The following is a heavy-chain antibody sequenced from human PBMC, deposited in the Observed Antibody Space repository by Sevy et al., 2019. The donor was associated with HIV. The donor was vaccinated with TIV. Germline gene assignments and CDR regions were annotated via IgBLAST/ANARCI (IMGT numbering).Heavy chain of an antibody. CDR2: IYYNGHI. J-gene: IGHJ4*02. CDR1: GGSITSLY. CDR3: AGENAWGRGYS. Sequence: SETLSLTCTVSGGSITSLYWNWIRQPPGKGLEWIANIYYNGHINYNPSLKSRVTLSLDTSKNQFSLRLSSVTAADTAMYYCAGENAWGRGYSWGQRTLVTFSS. V-gene: IGHV4-59*08. D-gene: IGHD1-26*01.